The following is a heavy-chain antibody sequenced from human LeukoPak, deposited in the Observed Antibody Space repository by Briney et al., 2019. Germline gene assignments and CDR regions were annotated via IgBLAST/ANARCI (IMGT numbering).Heavy chain of an antibody. CDR3: AKDGNYYGSRSYPPADN. J-gene: IGHJ4*02. D-gene: IGHD3-10*01. CDR1: GFTFSSYG. CDR2: ISYDGSNK. V-gene: IGHV3-30*18. Sequence: GRSLRLSCAASGFTFSSYGMHWVRQAPGKGLEWVAVISYDGSNKYYADSVKGRFTISRDNSKNTLYLQMNSLRAEDTAVYYCAKDGNYYGSRSYPPADNWGQGTLVTVSS.